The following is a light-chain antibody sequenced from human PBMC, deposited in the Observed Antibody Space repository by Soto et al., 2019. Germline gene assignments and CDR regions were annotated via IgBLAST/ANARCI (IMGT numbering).Light chain of an antibody. Sequence: SYELTRPPSVSVSPGRTASITCSGDNLGKKYVSWYQQKPGQAPVVAIYQDNKRPSGIPERISGSNSGNTATLTIGGTQAVDEADYYCQAWDSSTVLFGGGTKLTVL. CDR3: QAWDSSTVL. CDR1: NLGKKY. CDR2: QDN. J-gene: IGLJ2*01. V-gene: IGLV3-1*01.